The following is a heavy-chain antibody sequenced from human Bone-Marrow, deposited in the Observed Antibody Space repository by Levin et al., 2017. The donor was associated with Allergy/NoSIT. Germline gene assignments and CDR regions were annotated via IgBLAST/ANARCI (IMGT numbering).Heavy chain of an antibody. CDR1: GFTFSNYP. CDR2: ITANGDRT. V-gene: IGHV3-64*01. D-gene: IGHD4-23*01. CDR3: ARSDGGWYDS. Sequence: GGSLRLSCAASGFTFSNYPMHWVRQAPGKGLEFVSTITANGDRTYYTNSVQGRFTISRDDSRNTLYLQMASLRVEDMAVYYCARSDGGWYDSWGQGTLVTVSS. J-gene: IGHJ5*01.